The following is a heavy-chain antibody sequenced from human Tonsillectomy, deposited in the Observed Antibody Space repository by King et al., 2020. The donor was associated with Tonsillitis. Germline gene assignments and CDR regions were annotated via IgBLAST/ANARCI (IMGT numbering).Heavy chain of an antibody. J-gene: IGHJ4*02. Sequence: QLQESGPGLVKPSETLSLTCTVSGGSISSSSYYWGWIRQPPGKGLEWIGSIYYSGSTYYNPSLKSRVTISVDTSKNQFSLKLSSVTAADTAVYYCARHFPRYFDWLGHQVGFDYWGQGTLVTVSS. CDR1: GGSISSSSYY. CDR2: IYYSGST. CDR3: ARHFPRYFDWLGHQVGFDY. D-gene: IGHD3-9*01. V-gene: IGHV4-39*01.